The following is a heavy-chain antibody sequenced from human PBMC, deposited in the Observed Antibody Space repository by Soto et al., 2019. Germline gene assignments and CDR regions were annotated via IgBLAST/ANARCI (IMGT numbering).Heavy chain of an antibody. CDR2: INPSGGST. CDR1: GYTFTSYY. V-gene: IGHV1-46*03. D-gene: IGHD3-16*02. J-gene: IGHJ4*02. Sequence: GATVKVSCKASGYTFTSYYMHWVRQAPGQGLEWMGIINPSGGSTSYAQKFQGRVTMTRDTSTSTVYMELSSLRSEDTAVYYCARDMRKFGRVIANLFDYWGQGILVSVS. CDR3: ARDMRKFGRVIANLFDY.